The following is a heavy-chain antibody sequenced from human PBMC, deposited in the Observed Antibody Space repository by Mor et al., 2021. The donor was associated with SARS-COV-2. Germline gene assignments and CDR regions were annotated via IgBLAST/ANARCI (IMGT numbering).Heavy chain of an antibody. Sequence: NPNSGGTNYAPTFQGRVTMTRDTSISTAYMELSRLRSDDTAVYYCASYCSSTSCYYYGMDVWGQGTTVTVSS. D-gene: IGHD2-2*01. CDR3: ASYCSSTSCYYYGMDV. V-gene: IGHV1-2*02. CDR2: NPNSGGT. J-gene: IGHJ6*02.